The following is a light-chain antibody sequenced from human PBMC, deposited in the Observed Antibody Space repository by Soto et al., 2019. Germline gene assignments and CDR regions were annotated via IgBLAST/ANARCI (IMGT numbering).Light chain of an antibody. CDR1: SSDVGGYRF. CDR3: AAWDDSLNGVV. Sequence: QSALTQPASVSGSPGQSITISCTGTSSDVGGYRFVSWYQHHPGEAPKLIIYEVSNRPSGVPDRFSGSKSGTSASLAISGLQSEDEADYYCAAWDDSLNGVVFGGGTKLTVL. J-gene: IGLJ2*01. CDR2: EVS. V-gene: IGLV2-14*01.